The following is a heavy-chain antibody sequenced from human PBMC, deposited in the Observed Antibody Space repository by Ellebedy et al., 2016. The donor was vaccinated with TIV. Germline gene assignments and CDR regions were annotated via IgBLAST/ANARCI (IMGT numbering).Heavy chain of an antibody. J-gene: IGHJ4*02. CDR2: IAQGGGAA. Sequence: PGGSLRLSCAGSGFTFSDYYMAWVRQAPGKGLEWVAHIAQGGGAADYADSVKGRFTISRDNAKNSIYLQMNSLRAEDTAVYYCARDDPGFGELLGYWGQGTLVTVSS. CDR3: ARDDPGFGELLGY. D-gene: IGHD3-10*01. V-gene: IGHV3-7*03. CDR1: GFTFSDYY.